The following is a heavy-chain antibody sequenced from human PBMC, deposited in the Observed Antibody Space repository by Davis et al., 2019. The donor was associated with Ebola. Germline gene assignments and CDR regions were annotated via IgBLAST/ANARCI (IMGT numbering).Heavy chain of an antibody. D-gene: IGHD3-22*01. CDR1: GGSFSGYY. V-gene: IGHV4-34*01. CDR3: ARVTYYYDSSGSLYYFDY. CDR2: INHSGST. Sequence: MPSETLSLTCAVYGGSFSGYYWSWIRQPPGKGLEWIGEINHSGSTNYNPSLKSRVTISVDTSKNQFSLKLSSVIAADTAVYYCARVTYYYDSSGSLYYFDYWGQGTLVTVSS. J-gene: IGHJ4*02.